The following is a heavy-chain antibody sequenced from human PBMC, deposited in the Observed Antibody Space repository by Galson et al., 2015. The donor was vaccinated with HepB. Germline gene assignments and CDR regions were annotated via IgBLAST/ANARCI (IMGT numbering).Heavy chain of an antibody. CDR3: ARTYSAYQYFYYMDV. CDR1: GDTFRTYA. D-gene: IGHD2-2*01. V-gene: IGHV1-69*04. CDR2: IIPIPAKT. J-gene: IGHJ6*03. Sequence: SVKVSCKASGDTFRTYALSWVRQAPGQGLEWIGNIIPIPAKTNYAQEFQGRVLITADRSTSTAYMEMRSLSFEDTAVYYCARTYSAYQYFYYMDVWGQGTTVTVSS.